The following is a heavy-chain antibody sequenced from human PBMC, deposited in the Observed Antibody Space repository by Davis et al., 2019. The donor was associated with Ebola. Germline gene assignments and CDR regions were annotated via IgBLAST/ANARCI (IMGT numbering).Heavy chain of an antibody. D-gene: IGHD2-15*01. J-gene: IGHJ4*02. CDR3: AREEGYCSGRSCYSGYFDY. V-gene: IGHV4-34*01. CDR1: VGYISGYY. CDR2: INHSGST. Sequence: MPSETLSLTCTVSVGYISGYYWSWIRQPPGKGLEWIGEINHSGSTNYNPSLKSRVTISADTSKNQFSLKLSSVTAADTAVYYCAREEGYCSGRSCYSGYFDYWGQGTLITVSS.